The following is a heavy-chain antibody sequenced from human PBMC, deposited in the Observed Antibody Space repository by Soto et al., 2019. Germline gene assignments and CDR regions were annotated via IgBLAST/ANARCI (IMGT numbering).Heavy chain of an antibody. D-gene: IGHD1-26*01. V-gene: IGHV3-30*18. CDR2: ISYDGSSK. Sequence: GGSLRLSCAASGFTFSSYGMYWVRQAPGKGLEWVAVISYDGSSKYYADSVKGRLTISRDNSENTLYLQMNSLSAEDTAVYYCAKGSIVGATKDWFDPWGQGTLVTVSS. J-gene: IGHJ5*02. CDR1: GFTFSSYG. CDR3: AKGSIVGATKDWFDP.